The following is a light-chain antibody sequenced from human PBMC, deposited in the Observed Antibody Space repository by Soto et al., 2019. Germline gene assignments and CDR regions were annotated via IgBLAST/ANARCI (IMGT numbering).Light chain of an antibody. J-gene: IGKJ5*01. CDR2: DAS. V-gene: IGKV3D-15*01. CDR3: QQSGYSPIT. Sequence: EIVMTQSPATLSVSPGERVTLSCRASQSVSSNLAWYQQKVGQAPRLLIYDASNRATGIPARFSGSGSGTDFTLTIYRLEPEDFAVYYCQQSGYSPITFGQGTRLEIK. CDR1: QSVSSN.